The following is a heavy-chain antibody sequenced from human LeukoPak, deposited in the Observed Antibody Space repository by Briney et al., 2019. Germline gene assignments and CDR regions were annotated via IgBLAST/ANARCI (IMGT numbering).Heavy chain of an antibody. CDR2: IHSGGST. D-gene: IGHD3-3*01. J-gene: IGHJ3*01. CDR1: GFTVSSSY. CDR3: ARGAFGVYAFDL. Sequence: GGSLRLSCAASGFTVSSSYMSWVRQAPGMGLEWVSVIHSGGSTYYADSVKGRFTISRDNAKNTLYVQMNSLRAEDTAVYYCARGAFGVYAFDLWGQGTMVTVSS. V-gene: IGHV3-53*01.